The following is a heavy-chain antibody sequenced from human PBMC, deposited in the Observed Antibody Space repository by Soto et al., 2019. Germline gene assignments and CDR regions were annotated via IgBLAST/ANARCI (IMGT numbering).Heavy chain of an antibody. CDR3: ARDLWNIVVVVAATRVSYSLDY. D-gene: IGHD2-15*01. J-gene: IGHJ4*02. V-gene: IGHV1-3*01. Sequence: GASVKVSCKASGYTFTSYAMHWVRQAPGQRLEWKGWINAGNVNTKYSQKFQGRVTITRDTSASTAYMVLSSLRSEDTAVYYCARDLWNIVVVVAATRVSYSLDYWGQGTLVTVSS. CDR2: INAGNVNT. CDR1: GYTFTSYA.